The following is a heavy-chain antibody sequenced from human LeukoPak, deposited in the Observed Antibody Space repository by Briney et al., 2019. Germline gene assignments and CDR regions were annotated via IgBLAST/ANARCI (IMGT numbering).Heavy chain of an antibody. Sequence: ASVKVSCKASGGTFSSYAISWVRQAPGQGLEWMGGIIPIFGTANYAQKFQGRVTIATDESTSTAYMELSSLRSEDTAVYYCARSKPRYSYDYYYYMDVWGKGTTVTVSS. CDR1: GGTFSSYA. CDR3: ARSKPRYSYDYYYYMDV. J-gene: IGHJ6*03. D-gene: IGHD5-18*01. CDR2: IIPIFGTA. V-gene: IGHV1-69*05.